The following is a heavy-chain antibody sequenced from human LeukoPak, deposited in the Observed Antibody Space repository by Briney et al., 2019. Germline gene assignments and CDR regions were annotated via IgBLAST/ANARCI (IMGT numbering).Heavy chain of an antibody. D-gene: IGHD5-12*01. Sequence: ASVKVSCKASGYTFTSYGISWVRQAPGQGLEWMGWISAYNGNTNYAQKLQGRVTMTTDTSTSTAYMEPRSLRSDDTAVYYCARAGDIVATIVGIHDYWGQGTLVTVSS. CDR3: ARAGDIVATIVGIHDY. V-gene: IGHV1-18*01. CDR2: ISAYNGNT. CDR1: GYTFTSYG. J-gene: IGHJ4*02.